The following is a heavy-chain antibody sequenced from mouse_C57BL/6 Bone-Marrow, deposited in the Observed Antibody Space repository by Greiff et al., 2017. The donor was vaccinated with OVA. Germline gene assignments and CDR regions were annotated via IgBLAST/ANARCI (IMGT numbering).Heavy chain of an antibody. CDR1: GFTFSDYG. CDR3: ARLGDPAWFAY. J-gene: IGHJ3*01. D-gene: IGHD3-3*01. CDR2: ISSGSSTI. Sequence: EVKLVESGGGLVKPGGSLKLSCAASGFTFSDYGMHWVRQAPEKGLEWVAYISSGSSTIYYADTVKGRFTISRDNAKNTLFLQMTRLRSEDTSMDYCARLGDPAWFAYWGKGTLVTVSA. V-gene: IGHV5-17*01.